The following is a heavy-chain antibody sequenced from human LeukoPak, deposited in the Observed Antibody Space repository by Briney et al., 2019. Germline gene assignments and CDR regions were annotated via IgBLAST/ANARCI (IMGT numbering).Heavy chain of an antibody. CDR1: GFTFSSYA. Sequence: QPGGSLRLSCAASGFTFSSYAMSWVRQAPGKGLEWVSAISGSGGSTYYADSVKGRFTISRDNSKNTLYLQMNSLRAEDTAVYYCARTYYDSSVGGYAFDIWGQGTMVTVSS. D-gene: IGHD3-22*01. CDR3: ARTYYDSSVGGYAFDI. J-gene: IGHJ3*02. CDR2: ISGSGGST. V-gene: IGHV3-23*01.